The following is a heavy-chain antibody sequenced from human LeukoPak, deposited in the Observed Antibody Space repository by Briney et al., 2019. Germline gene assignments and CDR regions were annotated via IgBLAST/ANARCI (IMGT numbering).Heavy chain of an antibody. Sequence: ASVKVSCKTSGYIFIGYYIYWVRQAPGQGLEWMGWINPNSGGTNYAQKFQGRVTMTRDTSISTAYMELSRLRFDDTAVYYCARGGITMVRGFINWFDPWGQGTLVTVSS. D-gene: IGHD3-10*01. J-gene: IGHJ5*02. CDR3: ARGGITMVRGFINWFDP. CDR1: GYIFIGYY. V-gene: IGHV1-2*02. CDR2: INPNSGGT.